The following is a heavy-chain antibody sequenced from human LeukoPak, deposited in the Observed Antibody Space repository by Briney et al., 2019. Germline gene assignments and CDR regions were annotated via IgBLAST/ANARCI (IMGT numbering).Heavy chain of an antibody. CDR3: ARGAYDFWSGYLYI. V-gene: IGHV3-30-3*01. J-gene: IGHJ4*02. D-gene: IGHD3-3*01. Sequence: GGSLRLSCAASGFTFSSYAMHWVRQAPGKGLEWVAVISYDGSNKYYADSVKGRFTISRDNSKNTLYLRMNSLRAEDTAVYYCARGAYDFWSGYLYIWGQGTLVTVSS. CDR1: GFTFSSYA. CDR2: ISYDGSNK.